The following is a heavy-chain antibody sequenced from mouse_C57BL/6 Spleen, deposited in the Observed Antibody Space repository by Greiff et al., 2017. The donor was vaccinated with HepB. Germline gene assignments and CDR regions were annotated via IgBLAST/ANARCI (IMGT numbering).Heavy chain of an antibody. D-gene: IGHD2-1*01. CDR3: ARHRDGNYDYAMDY. CDR1: GFTFSSYT. Sequence: DVMLVESGGGLVKPGGSLKLSCAASGFTFSSYTMSWVRQTPEKRLEWVATISGGGGNTYYPDSVKGRFTISRDNAKNTLYLQMSSLRSEDTALYYCARHRDGNYDYAMDYWGQGTSVTVSS. CDR2: ISGGGGNT. J-gene: IGHJ4*01. V-gene: IGHV5-9*01.